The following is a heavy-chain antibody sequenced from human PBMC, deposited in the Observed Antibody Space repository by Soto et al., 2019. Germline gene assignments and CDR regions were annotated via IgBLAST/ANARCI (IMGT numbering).Heavy chain of an antibody. D-gene: IGHD3-10*01. CDR3: ARDRHAKVRGVRSTNWFDP. J-gene: IGHJ5*02. CDR1: GFTFSSYG. Sequence: QVQLVESGGGVVQPGRSLRLSCAASGFTFSSYGMHWVRQAPGKGLEGVAVIWYDGSNKYYADSVKGRFTISRDNSKNTLYLQMNSLRAEDTAVYYCARDRHAKVRGVRSTNWFDPWGQGTLVTVSS. CDR2: IWYDGSNK. V-gene: IGHV3-33*01.